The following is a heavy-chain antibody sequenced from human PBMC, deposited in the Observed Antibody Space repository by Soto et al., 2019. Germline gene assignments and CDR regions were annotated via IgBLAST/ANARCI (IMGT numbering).Heavy chain of an antibody. CDR2: IYKSATT. CDR3: ARGRYCLTGRCFPNWFDS. CDR1: GDSISTVDYF. Sequence: TLSLTCSVSGDSISTVDYFWAWIRQPPGQALEYIGYIYKSATTYYNPSFESRVAISLDTSKSQVSLNVTAVTAADTAVYFCARGRYCLTGRCFPNWFDSWGQGTLVTVSS. J-gene: IGHJ5*01. V-gene: IGHV4-30-4*01. D-gene: IGHD2-15*01.